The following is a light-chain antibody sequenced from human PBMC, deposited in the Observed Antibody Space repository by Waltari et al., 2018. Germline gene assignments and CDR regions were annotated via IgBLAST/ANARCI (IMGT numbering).Light chain of an antibody. CDR1: QTLLYSSNNKNY. Sequence: EIALTQSPGTLSLSPGERATLSCKSSQTLLYSSNNKNYLAWYQQKPGQPPKLLIYWASARESGVPDRFSGSGSGTDFTLTISSLQAEDVAVYYCQQYYSTPPTFGQGTRLEIK. J-gene: IGKJ5*01. V-gene: IGKV4-1*01. CDR2: WAS. CDR3: QQYYSTPPT.